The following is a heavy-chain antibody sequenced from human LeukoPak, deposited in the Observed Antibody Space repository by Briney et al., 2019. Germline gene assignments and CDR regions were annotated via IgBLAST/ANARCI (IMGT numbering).Heavy chain of an antibody. D-gene: IGHD3-22*01. V-gene: IGHV3-53*01. CDR1: GFTFSDYS. CDR2: IYSGGST. CDR3: ARGRGGDYYDSNGYPYYFDY. J-gene: IGHJ4*02. Sequence: GESLRLSCAASGFTFSDYSMNWVRQAPGKGLEWVSVIYSGGSTYYADSVKGRFTISRDNSKNTLYLQMNSLRAEDTAVYYCARGRGGDYYDSNGYPYYFDYWGQGTLVTVSS.